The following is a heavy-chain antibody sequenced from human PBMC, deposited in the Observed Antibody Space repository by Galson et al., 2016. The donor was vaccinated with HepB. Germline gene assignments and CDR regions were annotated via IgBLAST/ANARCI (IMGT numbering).Heavy chain of an antibody. CDR3: ARDSHHVVNSLVRGASFDY. CDR1: GYTFISYG. D-gene: IGHD3-10*01. CDR2: ISAYNANT. Sequence: SVKVSCKASGYTFISYGLNWVRQAPGQGLEWLGWISAYNANTNYAQRLHGRVTMTTDTSTGTAYMELRSLRSDDTAVYYCARDSHHVVNSLVRGASFDYWGQGTLVTVSS. V-gene: IGHV1-18*04. J-gene: IGHJ4*02.